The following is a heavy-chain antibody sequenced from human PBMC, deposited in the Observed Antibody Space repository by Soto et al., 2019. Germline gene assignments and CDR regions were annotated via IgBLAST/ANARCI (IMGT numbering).Heavy chain of an antibody. CDR1: GGTFSRHA. CDR2: IIPIFGTA. Sequence: QVQLVQSGAEVRKPGSSVKVSCKASGGTFSRHAISWVRQAPGLGLERMGGIIPIFGTANHAQKFQGRVTIIADESTSTVYMELSSLRSEDTAMSYCARGWGYDSNDYYYAYWGQGTLVIVSS. CDR3: ARGWGYDSNDYYYAY. V-gene: IGHV1-69*01. J-gene: IGHJ4*02. D-gene: IGHD3-22*01.